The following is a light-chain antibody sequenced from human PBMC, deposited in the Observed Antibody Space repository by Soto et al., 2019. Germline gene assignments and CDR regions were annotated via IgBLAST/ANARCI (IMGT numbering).Light chain of an antibody. V-gene: IGLV2-8*01. Sequence: QSALTQPPSASGSPGQSVTISCTGTSSDVGGYNFVSWYQQHPGKAPKLMIYEVSKRPSGVPDRFSGSKSGNTASLTVSGLQDEDEADYYCCSYAGSNNLLFGGGTKLTVL. CDR3: CSYAGSNNLL. J-gene: IGLJ2*01. CDR1: SSDVGGYNF. CDR2: EVS.